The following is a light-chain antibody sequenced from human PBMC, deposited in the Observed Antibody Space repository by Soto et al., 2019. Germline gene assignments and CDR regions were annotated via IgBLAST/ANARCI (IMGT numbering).Light chain of an antibody. J-gene: IGLJ2*01. Sequence: QSVLTQPPSVSGAPGQTVTISCTGNSSNIEAGNEVHWYQQLPGTPPNLLIYGNNNRTSGVPDRFSGSNTGTSAPLPITGLQADDEADDYCQSQDNSLSDSVFGGGTKLTVL. CDR3: QSQDNSLSDSV. CDR1: SSNIEAGNE. V-gene: IGLV1-40*01. CDR2: GNN.